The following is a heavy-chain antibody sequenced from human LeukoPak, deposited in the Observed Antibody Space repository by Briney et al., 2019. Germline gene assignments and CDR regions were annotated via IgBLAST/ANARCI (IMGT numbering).Heavy chain of an antibody. CDR2: ISSGSSTI. J-gene: IGHJ4*02. Sequence: LSLTCTVSGGPFVGYYWTWIRQPPGKGLEWVSYISSGSSTIYYADSVKGRFTISRDNAKNSLYLQMNSLRAEDTAVYYCAREVGPIDYWGQGTLVTVSS. CDR1: GGPFVGYY. D-gene: IGHD1-26*01. V-gene: IGHV3-11*04. CDR3: AREVGPIDY.